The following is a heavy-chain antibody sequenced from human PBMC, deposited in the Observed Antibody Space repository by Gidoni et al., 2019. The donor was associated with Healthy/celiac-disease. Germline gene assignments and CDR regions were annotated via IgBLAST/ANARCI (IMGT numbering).Heavy chain of an antibody. J-gene: IGHJ6*02. D-gene: IGHD3-22*01. CDR1: GFTFSSYS. V-gene: IGHV3-21*01. CDR2: ISSSSNYI. CDR3: ARGGITRIVLALYGMDV. Sequence: VRPVESGGGLVKPGGSLSLSCAASGFTFSSYSMNWVRQATGKGLEWVSSISSSSNYIDYADSAKGRFTISTDNAKNSLYLQMNSLRAEDTAVYSWARGGITRIVLALYGMDVWGQGTTVTVSS.